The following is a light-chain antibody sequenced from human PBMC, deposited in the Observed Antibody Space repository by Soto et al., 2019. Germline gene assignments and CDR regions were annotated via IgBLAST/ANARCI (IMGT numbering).Light chain of an antibody. Sequence: SYELTQPPSVSSAPGQTARITCGGDDIGSKSVHWYQQKPGQAPVLVVYEDRARPSGIPERFSGCNSGNTATLTISRVEDGDEADYYCQVWDSSNYHYVFGSGTKVTVL. CDR1: DIGSKS. V-gene: IGLV3-21*02. CDR3: QVWDSSNYHYV. CDR2: EDR. J-gene: IGLJ1*01.